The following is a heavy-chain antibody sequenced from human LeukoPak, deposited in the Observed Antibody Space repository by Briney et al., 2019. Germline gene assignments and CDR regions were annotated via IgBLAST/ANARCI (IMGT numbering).Heavy chain of an antibody. CDR2: IYYSGST. J-gene: IGHJ4*02. CDR1: GGSISSGDYY. D-gene: IGHD3-22*01. Sequence: SETLSLTCTVSGGSISSGDYYWSWIRQPPGKGLEWIGYIYYSGSTYYNPSLKSRVSISRDTSKSQFSLRLSSVTAADTAVYYCARVRIYYDSSGPYLWLGIDSWGQGTLVTVSS. V-gene: IGHV4-30-4*01. CDR3: ARVRIYYDSSGPYLWLGIDS.